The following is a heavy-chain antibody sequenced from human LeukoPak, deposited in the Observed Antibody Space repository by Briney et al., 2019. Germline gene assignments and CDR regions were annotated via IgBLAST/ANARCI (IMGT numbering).Heavy chain of an antibody. CDR3: ARSAPYCSGGSCYSVGYFDY. CDR2: MSSSGDAI. D-gene: IGHD2-15*01. Sequence: GGSLRLSCAASGFTFSDYYMSWIRQAPGKGLEWVPYMSSSGDAIYYADSVKGRFTISRDNAKNSLYLQMNSLRAEDTAVYYCARSAPYCSGGSCYSVGYFDYWGQGTLVTVSS. CDR1: GFTFSDYY. V-gene: IGHV3-11*01. J-gene: IGHJ4*02.